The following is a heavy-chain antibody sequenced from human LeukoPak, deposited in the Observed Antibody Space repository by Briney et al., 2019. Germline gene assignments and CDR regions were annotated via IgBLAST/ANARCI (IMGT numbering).Heavy chain of an antibody. D-gene: IGHD3-3*01. CDR2: INHSGST. J-gene: IGHJ4*02. CDR1: GGSFSGYY. V-gene: IGHV4-34*01. Sequence: SETLSLTCAVYGGSFSGYYWSWIRQPPGKGLEWIGEINHSGSTNYNPSLKSRVTISVDTSKNQFSLKLSSVTAADTAVYYCARGLEDFWSGYYLHWGQGTQVTVSS. CDR3: ARGLEDFWSGYYLH.